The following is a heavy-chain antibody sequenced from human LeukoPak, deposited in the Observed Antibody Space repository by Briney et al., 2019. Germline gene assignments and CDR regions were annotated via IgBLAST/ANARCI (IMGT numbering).Heavy chain of an antibody. D-gene: IGHD3-10*01. J-gene: IGHJ5*02. CDR2: INPSGGST. Sequence: ASVKVSCKASGYTFTSYYMHWVRQAPGQGLEWMGIINPSGGSTSYAQKFQGRVTMTRDTPTSTVYMGLSSLRSEDTAVYYCASDYYGSGSYYDNWFDPWGQGTLVTVSS. CDR3: ASDYYGSGSYYDNWFDP. V-gene: IGHV1-46*01. CDR1: GYTFTSYY.